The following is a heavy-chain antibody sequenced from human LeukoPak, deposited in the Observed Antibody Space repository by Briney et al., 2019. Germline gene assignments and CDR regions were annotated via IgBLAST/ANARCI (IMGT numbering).Heavy chain of an antibody. CDR3: AKDDYYDTSGYRD. J-gene: IGHJ4*02. CDR1: GFIFSNYA. Sequence: GGSLRLSCATSGFIFSNYAVNWVRQAPGKGLEWVSIISGSGDTTYYADSVKGRFTISRDNSKNTLYLQMNSLRAEDTAVYYCAKDDYYDTSGYRDWGQGTLVTVSS. V-gene: IGHV3-23*01. CDR2: ISGSGDTT. D-gene: IGHD3-22*01.